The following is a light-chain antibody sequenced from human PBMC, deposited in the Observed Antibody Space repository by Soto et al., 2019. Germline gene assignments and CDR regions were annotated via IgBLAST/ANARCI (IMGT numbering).Light chain of an antibody. CDR3: TSFTSRHTYV. CDR2: DVS. CDR1: SSDVGGYNY. J-gene: IGLJ1*01. V-gene: IGLV2-14*03. Sequence: QSALTQPASVSGSPGQSITISCTGTSSDVGGYNYVSWYQQHPDKASRLMIYDVSNRPSGVSDRFSGSKSGDTASLTISGLQAEDEADYYCTSFTSRHTYVFGTGTKLTVL.